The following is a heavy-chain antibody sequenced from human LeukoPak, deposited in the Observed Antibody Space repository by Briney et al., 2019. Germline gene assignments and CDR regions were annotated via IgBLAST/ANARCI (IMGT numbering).Heavy chain of an antibody. CDR3: ATTSSQIPTVTEWAYFDY. D-gene: IGHD4-11*01. J-gene: IGHJ4*02. V-gene: IGHV4-59*08. CDR2: IYYSGST. Sequence: SSETLSLTCTVSGGSISSYYWSWIRQPPGKGLEWIGYIYYSGSTNYNPSLKSRVTISVDTSKNQFSLKLSSVTAADTAVYYCATTSSQIPTVTEWAYFDYWGQGTLVTVSS. CDR1: GGSISSYY.